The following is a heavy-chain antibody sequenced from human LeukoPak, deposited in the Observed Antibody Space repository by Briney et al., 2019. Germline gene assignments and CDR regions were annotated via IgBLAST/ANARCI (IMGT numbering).Heavy chain of an antibody. CDR3: ARGYCSCTSCYANWFDP. CDR2: YSDGNN. V-gene: IGHV3-66*02. D-gene: IGHD2-2*01. Sequence: YSDGNNFYANSVKGRFNISRGKSKKKRYLGSKSLRAEDTAVYYCARGYCSCTSCYANWFDPWGQGTLVTVSS. J-gene: IGHJ5*02.